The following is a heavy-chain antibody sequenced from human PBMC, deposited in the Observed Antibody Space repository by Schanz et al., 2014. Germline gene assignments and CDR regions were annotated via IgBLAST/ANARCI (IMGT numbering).Heavy chain of an antibody. J-gene: IGHJ4*02. CDR2: IYYTGST. CDR3: ARLWGGWRSPDY. V-gene: IGHV4-39*01. D-gene: IGHD6-19*01. Sequence: QLQLQESGPGLVKPSETLSLTCTVSGGSISSSSYYWGWIRQPPGKGLEWIGSIYYTGSTYYNPSLKSRVTKPVDTSKHQFSLKLTSGTAADSAVYYCARLWGGWRSPDYWGQGTLVTVSS. CDR1: GGSISSSSYY.